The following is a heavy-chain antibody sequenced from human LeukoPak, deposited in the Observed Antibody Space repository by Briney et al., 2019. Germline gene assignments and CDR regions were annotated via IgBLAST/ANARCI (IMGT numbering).Heavy chain of an antibody. V-gene: IGHV4-39*07. CDR1: GESNRQIQYH. CDR2: LYYSFVT. Sequence: TETLSPTLTLSGESNRQIQYHPQGSRHHPGKDLQWTVRLYYSFVTSSTPSLNTRVTIPVDTSKNRFSLKLSSVTAADPAVYYCARDWFGKYSNSAYYNYTYMDVWGKGRSVTVSS. J-gene: IGHJ6*03. D-gene: IGHD3-10*01. CDR3: ARDWFGKYSNSAYYNYTYMDV.